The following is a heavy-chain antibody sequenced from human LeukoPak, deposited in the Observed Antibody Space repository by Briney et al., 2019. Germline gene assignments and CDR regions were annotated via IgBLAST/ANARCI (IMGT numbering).Heavy chain of an antibody. J-gene: IGHJ6*02. Sequence: PSETLSLTCAVYGVSFSGYYWSWIRQPPGKGLEWIGYVSFSGTTKYSPSLNSRVTISRDTSKNQFSLRVNSVTAADTAVYYCTRSRVSGSYFDYHSGMDVWGQGTTVIVS. CDR1: GVSFSGYY. CDR2: VSFSGTT. V-gene: IGHV4-59*12. D-gene: IGHD1-26*01. CDR3: TRSRVSGSYFDYHSGMDV.